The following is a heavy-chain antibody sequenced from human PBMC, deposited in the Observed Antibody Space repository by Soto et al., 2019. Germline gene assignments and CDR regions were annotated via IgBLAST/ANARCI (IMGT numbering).Heavy chain of an antibody. CDR2: ISGSGGST. D-gene: IGHD3-10*01. V-gene: IGHV3-23*01. CDR1: GFTFSSYA. CDR3: AKDLTLLWFGELSWFDP. J-gene: IGHJ5*02. Sequence: EVQLLESGGGLVQPGGSLRLSCAASGFTFSSYAMSWVRQAPGKGLEWVSAISGSGGSTYYADSVKGRFTISRDNSKNTLYLQMNSLRAEDTAGYYCAKDLTLLWFGELSWFDPWGQGTLVTVSS.